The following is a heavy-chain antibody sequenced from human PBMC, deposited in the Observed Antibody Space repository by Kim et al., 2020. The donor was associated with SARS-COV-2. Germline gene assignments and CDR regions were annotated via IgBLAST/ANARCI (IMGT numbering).Heavy chain of an antibody. Sequence: SETLSLTCTVSGGSISSSSYYWGWIRQPPGKGLEWIGSIYYSGSTYYNPSLKSRVTISVDTSKNQFSLKLSSVTAADTAVYYCARAGIMITFGGVIANNHFDYWGQGTLVPVSS. CDR3: ARAGIMITFGGVIANNHFDY. V-gene: IGHV4-39*01. J-gene: IGHJ4*02. CDR1: GGSISSSSYY. D-gene: IGHD3-16*02. CDR2: IYYSGST.